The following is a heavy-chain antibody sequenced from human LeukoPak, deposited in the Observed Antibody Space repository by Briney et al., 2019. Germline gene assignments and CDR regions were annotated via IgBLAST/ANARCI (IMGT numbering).Heavy chain of an antibody. CDR1: GGSISSYY. CDR3: ARGTGYYGSGGSVDY. D-gene: IGHD3-10*01. CDR2: IYYSGST. Sequence: SETLSLTCTVSGGSISSYYWSWIRQPPGKGLEWIRYIYYSGSTNYNPSLKSRVTISVDTSKNQFSLKLSSVTAADTAVYYCARGTGYYGSGGSVDYWGQGTLVTVSS. V-gene: IGHV4-59*01. J-gene: IGHJ4*02.